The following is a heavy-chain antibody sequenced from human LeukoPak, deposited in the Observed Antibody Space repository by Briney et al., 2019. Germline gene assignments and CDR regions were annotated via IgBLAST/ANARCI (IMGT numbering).Heavy chain of an antibody. V-gene: IGHV4-59*08. D-gene: IGHD4-23*01. J-gene: IGHJ6*02. CDR1: DGSISSYY. CDR2: IYYSGST. Sequence: SETLSLTCSVSDGSISSYYWSWIRQPPGKGLEWIGYIYYSGSTNYNPSLKSRVTISVDTSKNQFSLKLSSVTAADTAVYYCARLLGYGGNSYGMDVWGQGTTVTVSS. CDR3: ARLLGYGGNSYGMDV.